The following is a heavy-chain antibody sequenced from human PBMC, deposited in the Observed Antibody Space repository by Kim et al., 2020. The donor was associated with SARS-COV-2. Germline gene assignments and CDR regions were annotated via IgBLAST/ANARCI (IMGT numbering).Heavy chain of an antibody. D-gene: IGHD4-17*01. Sequence: GGSLRLSCAASGFTFSTYWMHWVRQAPGMRPVWVSRINPDGRNTTYPDSVQGRFTISRDNAKNTLYLDMSSLRAEDTAMYYCARSASDYKGLTYCGRGTQVTVSS. J-gene: IGHJ4*02. CDR1: GFTFSTYW. V-gene: IGHV3-74*01. CDR2: INPDGRNT. CDR3: ARSASDYKGLTY.